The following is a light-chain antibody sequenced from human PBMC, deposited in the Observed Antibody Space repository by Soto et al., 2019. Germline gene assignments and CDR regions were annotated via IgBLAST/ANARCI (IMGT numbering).Light chain of an antibody. J-gene: IGLJ1*01. V-gene: IGLV2-14*03. CDR1: SSDVGAYDY. Sequence: QSVLTQPASVSGSPGQSIAISCTGTSSDVGAYDYVSWYQQHPDKAPKLIIYEVSHRPAGVSNRFSASKYVNTATLTISGLQTEDEADYYCASHTTSNTRVFGTGTKVTLL. CDR2: EVS. CDR3: ASHTTSNTRV.